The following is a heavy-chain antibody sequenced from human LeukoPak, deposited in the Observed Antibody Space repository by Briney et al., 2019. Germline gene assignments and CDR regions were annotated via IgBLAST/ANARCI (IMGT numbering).Heavy chain of an antibody. Sequence: SVKVSCKASGGTFSSYAISWVRQAPGQGLEWMGGIIPIFGTANSAQKFQDRLTITADGSTSTIYMELSSLRSEDTAVYYCARALAEAGSAYFDYWGQGTLVTVSS. CDR3: ARALAEAGSAYFDY. CDR1: GGTFSSYA. D-gene: IGHD6-13*01. J-gene: IGHJ4*02. V-gene: IGHV1-69*13. CDR2: IIPIFGTA.